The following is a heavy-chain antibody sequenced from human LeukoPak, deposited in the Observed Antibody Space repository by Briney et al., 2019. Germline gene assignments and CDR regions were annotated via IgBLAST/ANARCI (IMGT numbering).Heavy chain of an antibody. CDR2: ISAYNGNT. V-gene: IGHV1-18*01. Sequence: ASVKVSCKASGYTFTSYGISWVRQAPGQALEWTGWISAYNGNTNYAQKLQGRVTMTTDTSTSTAYMELRSLRSDDTAVYYCARGPDTAMVSYYYGMDVWGQGTTVTVSS. J-gene: IGHJ6*02. D-gene: IGHD5-18*01. CDR3: ARGPDTAMVSYYYGMDV. CDR1: GYTFTSYG.